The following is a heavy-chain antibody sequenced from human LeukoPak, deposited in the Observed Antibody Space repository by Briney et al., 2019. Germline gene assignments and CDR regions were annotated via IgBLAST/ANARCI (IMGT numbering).Heavy chain of an antibody. Sequence: SQTLSLTCTVSGGSISSGNYYWNWIRQPAGKGLEWIGRIYTSGSTNYNPSLKSRITISVDTSKNQFSLKLSSVTAADTAVYYCARGYSSGWYVDYWGQGTLVTVSS. V-gene: IGHV4-61*02. CDR2: IYTSGST. CDR3: ARGYSSGWYVDY. D-gene: IGHD6-19*01. J-gene: IGHJ4*02. CDR1: GGSISSGNYY.